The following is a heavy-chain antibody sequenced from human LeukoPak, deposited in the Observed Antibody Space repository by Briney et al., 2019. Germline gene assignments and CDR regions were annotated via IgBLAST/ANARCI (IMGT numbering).Heavy chain of an antibody. CDR1: GFTFSTFA. Sequence: PGGSLRFSCAASGFTFSTFAMIWVRQPPGKGLEWVSSISSSSSCIYSADSVKGRFTISRDNAKNSLYLQMNSLRAEDTAVYYCARRGPSVAGPYDYWGQGTLVTVSS. CDR3: ARRGPSVAGPYDY. D-gene: IGHD6-19*01. CDR2: ISSSSSCI. J-gene: IGHJ4*02. V-gene: IGHV3-21*01.